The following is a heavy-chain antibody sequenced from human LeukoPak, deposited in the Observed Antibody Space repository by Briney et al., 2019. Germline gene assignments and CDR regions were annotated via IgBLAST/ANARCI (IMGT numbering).Heavy chain of an antibody. V-gene: IGHV4-34*01. J-gene: IGHJ4*02. D-gene: IGHD6-13*01. CDR3: ARHPAAAGWNFDY. CDR2: INHSGST. CDR1: GGSFSGYY. Sequence: SETLSLTCAVYGGSFSGYYWSWIRQPPGKGLEWTGEINHSGSTNYNPSLKSRVTISVDTSKNQFSLKLSSVTAADTAVYYCARHPAAAGWNFDYWGQGTLVTVSS.